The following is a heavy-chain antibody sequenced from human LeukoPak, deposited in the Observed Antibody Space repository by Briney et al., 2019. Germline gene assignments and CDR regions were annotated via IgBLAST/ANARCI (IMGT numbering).Heavy chain of an antibody. CDR3: ARDLDPYYGSGSYFDY. CDR2: ISAYNGNT. Sequence: ASVKVSCTASGYTFTSYGISWVRQAPGQGLEWMGWISAYNGNTNYAQKLQGRVTMTTDTSTSTAYMELRSLRSDDTAVYYCARDLDPYYGSGSYFDYWGQGTLVTVSS. CDR1: GYTFTSYG. V-gene: IGHV1-18*01. D-gene: IGHD3-10*01. J-gene: IGHJ4*02.